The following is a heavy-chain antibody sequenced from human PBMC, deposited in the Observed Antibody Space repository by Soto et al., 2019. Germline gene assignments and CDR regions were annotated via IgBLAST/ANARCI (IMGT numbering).Heavy chain of an antibody. D-gene: IGHD3-22*01. CDR1: GFTFSAHG. CDR3: ARVFGDSGGFYYDH. CDR2: VTPAGDRT. V-gene: IGHV3-64*02. J-gene: IGHJ4*02. Sequence: PGGSLILSCAASGFTFSAHGMHWVRQPPGKGLEYVSAVTPAGDRTYYAESVKGRFTISRDNSKNTLYLQMGSLRADDMAVYYCARVFGDSGGFYYDHWGQGTPVPVSS.